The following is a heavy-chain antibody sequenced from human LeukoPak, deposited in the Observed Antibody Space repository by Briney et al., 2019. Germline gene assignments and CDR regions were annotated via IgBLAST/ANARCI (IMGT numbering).Heavy chain of an antibody. V-gene: IGHV3-23*01. CDR3: AKDVRGVIINSFYY. D-gene: IGHD3-10*02. CDR1: GFTFSSYA. J-gene: IGHJ4*02. CDR2: ISGSGGST. Sequence: GGSLRLSCAASGFTFSSYAMSWVRQAPGKGLEWVSDISGSGGSTYYADSVKGRFTISRDNSKNTLYLQMNSLRAEDTAVYYCAKDVRGVIINSFYYCGQGTLVTVSS.